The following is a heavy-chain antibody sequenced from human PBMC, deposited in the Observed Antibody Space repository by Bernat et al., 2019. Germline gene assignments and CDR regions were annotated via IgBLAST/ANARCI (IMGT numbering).Heavy chain of an antibody. CDR3: VKGWNGDY. J-gene: IGHJ4*02. V-gene: IGHV3-64D*06. CDR1: GFTFSSYE. CDR2: INNNGGGT. Sequence: EVQLVESGGGLVQPGGSLRLSCAASGFTFSSYEMNWVRQAPGKGLEYVSAINNNGGGTYYADSVKGRFTISRDNSRNTLYLQMSSLRTEDTAVYYCVKGWNGDYFAQGTLVTVSS. D-gene: IGHD1-1*01.